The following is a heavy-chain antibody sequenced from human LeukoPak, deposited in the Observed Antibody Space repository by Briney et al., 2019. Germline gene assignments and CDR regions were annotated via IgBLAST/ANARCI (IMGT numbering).Heavy chain of an antibody. CDR3: ARASYSGWTASHDS. D-gene: IGHD6-25*01. CDR1: GFTVSSSY. CDR2: LYGDGTT. J-gene: IGHJ5*01. Sequence: GGSLRLSCAGSGFTVSSSYMSWVRQAPGKGLEWVSVLYGDGTTYYVDSVKGRFTTSRDDSKNTVPLQMNSLRVEDTAMYYCARASYSGWTASHDSWGQGTLVTVSP. V-gene: IGHV3-66*01.